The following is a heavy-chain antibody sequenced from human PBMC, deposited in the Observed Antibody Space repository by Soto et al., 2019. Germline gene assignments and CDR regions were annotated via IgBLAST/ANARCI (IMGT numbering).Heavy chain of an antibody. CDR3: ARIPTLSRIHLMGYYYYGMDV. D-gene: IGHD2-8*01. Sequence: QLQLQESGPGLVKPSETLSLTCTVSGGSISSSSYYWGWIRQPPGKGLEWIGSIYYSGSTYYNPSLKSRVTISVDTSKNQFSLKLSSVTAADTAVYYCARIPTLSRIHLMGYYYYGMDVWGQGTTVTVSS. J-gene: IGHJ6*02. V-gene: IGHV4-39*01. CDR2: IYYSGST. CDR1: GGSISSSSYY.